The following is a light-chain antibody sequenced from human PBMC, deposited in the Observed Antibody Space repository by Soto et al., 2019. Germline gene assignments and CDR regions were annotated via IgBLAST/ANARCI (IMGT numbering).Light chain of an antibody. Sequence: QSVLTQPPSVSAAPGQKGTISCSGIGSSYISWYQQLPGTAPKLLVYESNKRPSGIPDRFSGSKSGTSATLGITGLQTGDEADYYCGTWDNSLSAGVFGGGTKVTVL. CDR1: IGSSY. CDR2: ESN. CDR3: GTWDNSLSAGV. J-gene: IGLJ2*01. V-gene: IGLV1-51*02.